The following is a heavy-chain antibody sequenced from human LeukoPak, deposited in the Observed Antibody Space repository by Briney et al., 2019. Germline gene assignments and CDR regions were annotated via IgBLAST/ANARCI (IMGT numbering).Heavy chain of an antibody. V-gene: IGHV4-38-2*02. D-gene: IGHD6-19*01. CDR2: IYHSGST. CDR1: GYSISSGYY. Sequence: SETLSLTCTVSGYSISSGYYWGWIRQPPGKGLEWIGSIYHSGSTYYNPSLKSRVTISVDTSKNQFSLKLSSVTAADTAVYYCARDGSGWQGSYFDYWGQGTLVTVSS. CDR3: ARDGSGWQGSYFDY. J-gene: IGHJ4*02.